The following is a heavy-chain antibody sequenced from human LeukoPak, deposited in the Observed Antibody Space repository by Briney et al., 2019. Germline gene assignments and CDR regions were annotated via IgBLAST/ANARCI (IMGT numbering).Heavy chain of an antibody. CDR2: IYYSGST. J-gene: IGHJ6*03. V-gene: IGHV4-39*07. CDR1: GGSISSSSYY. CDR3: ARGGLRITIFGVVTPQYYYMDV. Sequence: PSETLSLTCTVSGGSISSSSYYWGWIRQPPGKGLEWIGSIYYSGSTYYNPSLKSRVTISVDTSKNQFSLKLSSVTAADTAVYYCARGGLRITIFGVVTPQYYYMDVWGKGTTVTVSS. D-gene: IGHD3-3*01.